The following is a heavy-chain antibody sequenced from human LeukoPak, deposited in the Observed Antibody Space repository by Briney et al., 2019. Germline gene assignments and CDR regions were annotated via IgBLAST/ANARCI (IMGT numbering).Heavy chain of an antibody. Sequence: PSETLSLTCTVSGGSISGYYWSWIRQPPGKGLEWIGSIYYSGSTNYNPSLKSRVTISVDTSKNQLSLKLSSVTAADTAVYYCASLPVDIAMVTDHWGQGTLVTVSS. CDR1: GGSISGYY. D-gene: IGHD5-18*01. J-gene: IGHJ4*02. CDR2: IYYSGST. V-gene: IGHV4-59*01. CDR3: ASLPVDIAMVTDH.